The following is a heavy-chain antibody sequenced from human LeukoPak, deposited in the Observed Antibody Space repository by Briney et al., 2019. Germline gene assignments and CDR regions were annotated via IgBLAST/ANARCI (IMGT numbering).Heavy chain of an antibody. CDR2: ISGSGGSI. V-gene: IGHV3-23*01. Sequence: PGGSLRLSCAASGFTFSSYAMSWVRQAPGKGLEWVSAISGSGGSIYYADSVKGRFTISRDNSKNTLYLQMNSLRAEDTAVYYCAKDRDVVVITCFLDYWGQGTLVTVSS. D-gene: IGHD3-22*01. J-gene: IGHJ4*02. CDR1: GFTFSSYA. CDR3: AKDRDVVVITCFLDY.